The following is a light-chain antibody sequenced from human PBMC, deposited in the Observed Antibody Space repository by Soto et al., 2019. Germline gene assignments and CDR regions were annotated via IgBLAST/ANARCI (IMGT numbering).Light chain of an antibody. CDR1: SSDVGAYNY. J-gene: IGLJ3*02. CDR3: SSYTTRATWV. V-gene: IGLV2-14*01. Sequence: QSALTQPASVSGSPGQLITISCTGTSSDVGAYNYVSWYQQHPGKAPKLLIFDVSSRPSGVSNRFSGSKSGNTASLTISGLQADDEADYYCSSYTTRATWVFGGGTQLTVL. CDR2: DVS.